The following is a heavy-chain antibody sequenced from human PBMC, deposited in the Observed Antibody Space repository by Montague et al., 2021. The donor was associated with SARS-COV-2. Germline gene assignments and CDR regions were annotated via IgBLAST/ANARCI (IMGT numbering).Heavy chain of an antibody. CDR2: IYYSRST. D-gene: IGHD6-13*01. V-gene: IGHV4-39*07. CDR1: GGSISSSSYY. J-gene: IGHJ4*02. Sequence: SETLSLTCTVSGGSISSSSYYWGWIRQPPGKGLEWIGSIYYSRSTYYNPSLKSRVTISVDTSKNQFSLKLSPVTAADTAVYYCARYSSSWYSPFDYWGQGTLVTVSS. CDR3: ARYSSSWYSPFDY.